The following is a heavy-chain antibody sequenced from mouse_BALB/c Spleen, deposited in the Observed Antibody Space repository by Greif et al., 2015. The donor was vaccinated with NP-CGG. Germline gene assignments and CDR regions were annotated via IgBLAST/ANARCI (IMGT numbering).Heavy chain of an antibody. CDR1: GFNIKDTY. J-gene: IGHJ3*01. CDR2: IDPANGNT. D-gene: IGHD2-10*02. V-gene: IGHV14-3*02. Sequence: EVKLMESGAELVKPGASVKLSCTASGFNIKDTYMHWVKQRPEQGLEWIGRIDPANGNTKYDPKFQGKATITADTSSNTAYLQLSSLTSEDTAVYYCAPYGNYVVGFAYWGQGTLVTVSA. CDR3: APYGNYVVGFAY.